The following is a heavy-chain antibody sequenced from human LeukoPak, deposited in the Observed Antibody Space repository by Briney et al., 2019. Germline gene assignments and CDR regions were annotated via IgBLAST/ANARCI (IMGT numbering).Heavy chain of an antibody. D-gene: IGHD5-12*01. V-gene: IGHV3-21*01. CDR2: ISSSSSYI. J-gene: IGHJ4*02. CDR1: GFTFSSYS. CDR3: AEAIYSGYDVFDY. Sequence: GGSLRLSCAASGFTFSSYSMNWVRQAPGKGLEWVSSISSSSSYIYYADSVKGRFTISRDNAKNSLYLQMNSLRAEDTAVYYCAEAIYSGYDVFDYWGQGTLVTVSS.